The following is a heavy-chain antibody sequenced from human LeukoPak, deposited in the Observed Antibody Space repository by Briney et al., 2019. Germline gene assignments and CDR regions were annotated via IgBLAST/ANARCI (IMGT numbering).Heavy chain of an antibody. CDR2: IIPIFGTA. Sequence: GASVKVSCKASGGTFSSYAISWVRQAPGQGLEWMGGIIPIFGTANYAQKFQGRVTITADESTSTAYMELSSLRSEDTAVYYCARVNGDYEKTYYFDYWGQGTLVTVSS. D-gene: IGHD4-17*01. CDR1: GGTFSSYA. CDR3: ARVNGDYEKTYYFDY. J-gene: IGHJ4*02. V-gene: IGHV1-69*01.